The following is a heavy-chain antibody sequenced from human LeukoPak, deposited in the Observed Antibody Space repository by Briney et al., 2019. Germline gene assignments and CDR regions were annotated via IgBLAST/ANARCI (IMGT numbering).Heavy chain of an antibody. CDR3: ARGEGLLWFGESLLLDY. V-gene: IGHV3-30-3*01. CDR1: GFTFSSYA. D-gene: IGHD3-10*01. Sequence: TGGSLRLSCAASGFTFSSYAMHWVRQAPGKGLEWVAVISYDGSNKYYADSVKGRFTNSRDNSKNTLYLQMNSLRAEDTAVYYCARGEGLLWFGESLLLDYWGQGTLVTVPS. J-gene: IGHJ4*02. CDR2: ISYDGSNK.